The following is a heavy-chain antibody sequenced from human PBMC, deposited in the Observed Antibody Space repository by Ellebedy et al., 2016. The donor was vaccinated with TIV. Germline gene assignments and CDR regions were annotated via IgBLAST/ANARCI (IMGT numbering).Heavy chain of an antibody. D-gene: IGHD3-10*01. CDR3: TRDLPLHTYGHDVGMDV. J-gene: IGHJ6*02. CDR1: GFTFADYA. Sequence: GESLKISCTASGFTFADYAMSWVRQVPGKGLEWVGIIRSKIYGGTTEYAASVKGRFIISRDDSKSIAYLQMNSLKTEDTAVYYCTRDLPLHTYGHDVGMDVWGQGTTVTASS. V-gene: IGHV3-49*04. CDR2: IRSKIYGGTT.